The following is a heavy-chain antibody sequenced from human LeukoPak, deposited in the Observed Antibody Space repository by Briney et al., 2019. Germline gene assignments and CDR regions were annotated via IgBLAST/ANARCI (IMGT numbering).Heavy chain of an antibody. D-gene: IGHD1-1*01. CDR3: ARDSGFGYFDF. V-gene: IGHV1-69*05. CDR2: IIPIFGTA. Sequence: GSSVKVSCKASGGTFISYAISWVRQAPGQGLEWMGGIIPIFGTANYAQKFRGRVTMTSDTSTSTVYMDLISLRSEDTAVYYCARDSGFGYFDFWGQGTLVTVSS. J-gene: IGHJ4*02. CDR1: GGTFISYA.